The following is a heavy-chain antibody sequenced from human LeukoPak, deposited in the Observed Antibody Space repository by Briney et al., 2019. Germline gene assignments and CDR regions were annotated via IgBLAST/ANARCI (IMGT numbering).Heavy chain of an antibody. CDR2: IKPSGGST. D-gene: IGHD6-6*01. CDR1: GYSSTSYY. Sequence: ASLKDSCEPSGYSSTSYYMRCVRPTPQRRLGWMGIIKPSGGSTSDAQKLQSRVTMTRDTSTSTVYMELSSLRSEDTAVYYGAKVQSRSSSSRGPYYYGMDVWGQGTTVTVSS. J-gene: IGHJ6*02. CDR3: AKVQSRSSSSRGPYYYGMDV. V-gene: IGHV1-46*01.